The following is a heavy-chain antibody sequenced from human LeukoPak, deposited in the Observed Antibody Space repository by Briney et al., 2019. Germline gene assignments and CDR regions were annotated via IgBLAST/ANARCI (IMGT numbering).Heavy chain of an antibody. Sequence: GGSLRLSCAASGFTFSSYSMNWVRHAPGKGLEWLSGVSPPGGGTYYADSVKGRFTSSIDDSRNTLSLQMNSRRVEDTAVYYCARDLAWGAFDYWGQGTLVTVSS. D-gene: IGHD7-27*01. J-gene: IGHJ4*02. CDR3: ARDLAWGAFDY. CDR2: VSPPGGGT. V-gene: IGHV3-23*01. CDR1: GFTFSSYS.